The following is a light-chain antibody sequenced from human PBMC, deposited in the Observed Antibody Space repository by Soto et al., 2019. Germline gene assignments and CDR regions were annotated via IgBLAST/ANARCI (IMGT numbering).Light chain of an antibody. CDR3: QQSFSTPRT. J-gene: IGKJ1*01. Sequence: DIKMTQSPASLSTSVGDRVTITFRASQSISSYLNWYQQKPGKAPKLLIYGASSLQSGVPSRFSGSGSGTDFTLTISRLQPEDFVTYYCQQSFSTPRTFGQGTKVDI. CDR1: QSISSY. V-gene: IGKV1-39*01. CDR2: GAS.